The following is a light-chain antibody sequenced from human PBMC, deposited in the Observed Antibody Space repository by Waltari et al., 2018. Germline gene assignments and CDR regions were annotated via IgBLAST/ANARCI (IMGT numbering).Light chain of an antibody. V-gene: IGKV3-20*01. CDR1: QSVSSSY. J-gene: IGKJ2*01. CDR2: GAS. Sequence: EIVLTQSPGTLSLSPGERATLSCRASQSVSSSYLAWYQQKPGQAPRRLIYGASSRATGIPGRFSGSGSGTDFTLTISRLEPEDFAVYYCQQYGSSPYTFGQGTKLEIK. CDR3: QQYGSSPYT.